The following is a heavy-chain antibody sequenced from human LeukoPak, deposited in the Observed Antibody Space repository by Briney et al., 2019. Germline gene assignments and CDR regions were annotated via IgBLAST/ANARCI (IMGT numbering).Heavy chain of an antibody. CDR2: IYHSGNT. J-gene: IGHJ2*01. Sequence: GGSLRLSCAASGFTISSYYMAWVRQAPGEGLEWVSVIYHSGNTDYADSVKGRFTISRDNSKNTVYLQMSSLRAEDTAVYYCVKDSVGGLSWPLYWYLDLWGRGTLVTVSS. D-gene: IGHD3-16*01. CDR1: GFTISSYY. V-gene: IGHV3-53*01. CDR3: VKDSVGGLSWPLYWYLDL.